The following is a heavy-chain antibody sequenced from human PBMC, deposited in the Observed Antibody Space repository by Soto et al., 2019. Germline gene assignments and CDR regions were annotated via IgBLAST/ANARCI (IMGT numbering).Heavy chain of an antibody. D-gene: IGHD6-19*01. CDR2: INPSGGST. V-gene: IGHV1-46*03. J-gene: IGHJ1*01. CDR1: GYTFTSYY. CDR3: ARGRPIAVAGTTFPPPAFQH. Sequence: ASVKVSCKASGYTFTSYYMHWVRQAPGRGLEWMGIINPSGGSTSYAQKFQGRVTMTRDTSTSTVYMELSSLRSEDTAVYYCARGRPIAVAGTTFPPPAFQHWGQGTLVTVSS.